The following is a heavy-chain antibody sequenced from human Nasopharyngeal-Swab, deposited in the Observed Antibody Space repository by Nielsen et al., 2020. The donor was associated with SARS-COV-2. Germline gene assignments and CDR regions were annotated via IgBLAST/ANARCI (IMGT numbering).Heavy chain of an antibody. J-gene: IGHJ4*02. CDR2: INPNSGGT. CDR3: ARVGESSGWDFDY. CDR1: GYIFTGYY. Sequence: GSVKVSCKASGYIFTGYYMHWVRQAPGQGLEWMGWINPNSGGTNYAQKFQGRVTMTRDTSISTAYMELSRLRSDDTAVYYCARVGESSGWDFDYWGQGTLVTVSS. D-gene: IGHD6-19*01. V-gene: IGHV1-2*02.